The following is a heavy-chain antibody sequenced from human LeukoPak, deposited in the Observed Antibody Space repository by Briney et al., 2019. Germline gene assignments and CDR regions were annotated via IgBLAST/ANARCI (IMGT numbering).Heavy chain of an antibody. CDR3: ARAGPYDAFDI. D-gene: IGHD1-14*01. Sequence: GGSLRLSCAASEFTVSSNYMSWVRQAPGKGLEWVSVIYSGGSTYYADSVKGRFTISRHISKNTLYLQMNSLRAEDTAVYYCARAGPYDAFDIWGQGTMVTVSS. CDR2: IYSGGST. V-gene: IGHV3-53*04. CDR1: EFTVSSNY. J-gene: IGHJ3*02.